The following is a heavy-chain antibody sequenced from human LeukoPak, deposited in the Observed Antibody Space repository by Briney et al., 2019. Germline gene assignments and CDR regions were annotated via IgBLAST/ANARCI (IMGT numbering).Heavy chain of an antibody. D-gene: IGHD3-10*01. Sequence: SQTLSLTCAISGDSVSSNSAAWNWIRQSPARGLEWLGRTYYRSKWHNDYAPSVKSRITINPDTSKNQFSLQVNSMTPEDTAVYYCVRSRGDLDYWGQATLVTVSS. J-gene: IGHJ4*02. V-gene: IGHV6-1*01. CDR1: GDSVSSNSAA. CDR3: VRSRGDLDY. CDR2: TYYRSKWHN.